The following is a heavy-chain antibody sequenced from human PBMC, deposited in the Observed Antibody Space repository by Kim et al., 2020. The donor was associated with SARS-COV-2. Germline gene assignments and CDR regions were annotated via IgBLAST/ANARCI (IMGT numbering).Heavy chain of an antibody. Sequence: SETLSLTCTVSGGSISSYYWSWIRQPPGKGLEWIGYIYYSGSTNYNPSLKSRVTISVDTSKNQFSLKLSSVTAADTAVYYCAREGYDYVWGSNYYYYYGMDVWGQGTTVTVSS. D-gene: IGHD3-16*01. J-gene: IGHJ6*02. CDR3: AREGYDYVWGSNYYYYYGMDV. CDR2: IYYSGST. V-gene: IGHV4-59*01. CDR1: GGSISSYY.